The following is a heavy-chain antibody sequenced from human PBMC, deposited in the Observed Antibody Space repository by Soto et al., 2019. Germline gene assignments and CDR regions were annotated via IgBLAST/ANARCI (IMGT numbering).Heavy chain of an antibody. Sequence: QVQLQQWGAGLLKPSETLSLTCAVYGGSFSGYYWSWIRQPPGKGLEWIGEINHSGSTNYNPSLKSLVTISVNTPKNQFSLKLSSVTAPDTGVYYCGRRIVGATVFDCWGQGTLVTVYS. D-gene: IGHD1-26*01. V-gene: IGHV4-34*01. CDR3: GRRIVGATVFDC. CDR1: GGSFSGYY. CDR2: INHSGST. J-gene: IGHJ4*02.